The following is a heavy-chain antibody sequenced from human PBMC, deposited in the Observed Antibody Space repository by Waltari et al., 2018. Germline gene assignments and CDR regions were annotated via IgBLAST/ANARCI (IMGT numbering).Heavy chain of an antibody. J-gene: IGHJ6*02. CDR2: IHTTGRT. Sequence: QVQLQESGPGLVKPSETLSLTCTVSGDSIRGFYWRWIRQPAGRGMEWIGRIHTTGRTSYNPSLKTRLTLSLDTSTNQFSLKLSSLTAADTAVYYCARDLLYIVGNYFYSGLDVWGQGTTVTVSS. CDR1: GDSIRGFY. V-gene: IGHV4-4*07. D-gene: IGHD5-12*01. CDR3: ARDLLYIVGNYFYSGLDV.